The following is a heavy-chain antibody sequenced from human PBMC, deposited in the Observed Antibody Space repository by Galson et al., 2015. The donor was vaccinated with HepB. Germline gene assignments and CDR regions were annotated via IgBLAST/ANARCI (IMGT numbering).Heavy chain of an antibody. Sequence: LSLTCIVSGGSISSSSYYWGWIRQPPGKGLEWIGSIYYSGSTYYKPSLKSRVTISVDTSKNQFSLKLSSVTAADTAVYYCARGSGYPRYYFDYWGQGSLVTVSS. J-gene: IGHJ4*02. CDR3: ARGSGYPRYYFDY. D-gene: IGHD3-22*01. CDR1: GGSISSSSYY. V-gene: IGHV4-39*07. CDR2: IYYSGST.